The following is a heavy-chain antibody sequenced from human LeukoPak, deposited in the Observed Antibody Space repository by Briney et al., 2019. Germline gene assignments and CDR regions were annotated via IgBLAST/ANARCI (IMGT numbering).Heavy chain of an antibody. D-gene: IGHD2-15*01. V-gene: IGHV1-18*01. Sequence: GASVKVSCKASGYSFTSYGLNWVRQAPGQGLEWMGWISAYNGNTNYAQKLQGRVTMTTDTSTSTAYMELRSLRSDDTAVYYCARDVNIVVVVAAGTTNWFDPWGQGTLVTVSS. CDR1: GYSFTSYG. CDR2: ISAYNGNT. CDR3: ARDVNIVVVVAAGTTNWFDP. J-gene: IGHJ5*02.